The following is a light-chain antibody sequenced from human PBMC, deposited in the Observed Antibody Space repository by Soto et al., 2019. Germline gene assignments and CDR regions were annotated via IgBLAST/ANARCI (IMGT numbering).Light chain of an antibody. J-gene: IGKJ4*01. CDR1: QSLSSS. V-gene: IGKV3-15*01. CDR2: GAS. Sequence: EIVMTQSPATLSVSPGERATLSCRASQSLSSSLAWYQHKRGQAARLLIHGASTRAIGIPDRFSGSGSGTEFTLTISSLHSEDFAVYYCQQYTDWPLTFGGGTKVEIK. CDR3: QQYTDWPLT.